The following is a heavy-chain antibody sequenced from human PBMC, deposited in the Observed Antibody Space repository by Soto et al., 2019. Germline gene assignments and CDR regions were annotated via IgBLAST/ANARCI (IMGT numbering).Heavy chain of an antibody. Sequence: EVQLLASGGGLVQPGGSLRLSCVASGFTFSTHAFSCVRHAPGKGLEWVSAISSSAYNTYYSDSVKGRFTISRDNSKSTLYLQLNSLRAEDTAVYYCAKDLGYYDSSGHHDYWGQGALITVSS. CDR3: AKDLGYYDSSGHHDY. J-gene: IGHJ4*02. V-gene: IGHV3-23*01. CDR2: ISSSAYNT. CDR1: GFTFSTHA. D-gene: IGHD3-22*01.